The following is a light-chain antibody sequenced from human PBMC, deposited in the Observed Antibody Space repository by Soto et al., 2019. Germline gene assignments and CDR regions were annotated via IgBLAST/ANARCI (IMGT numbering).Light chain of an antibody. J-gene: IGKJ3*01. V-gene: IGKV1-9*01. Sequence: DIQITQAPSAISASEGARVTITCRASQCINNYLAWYQQKPGKAPKLLIYAASTLHSGVPSRFSGSGSGTDFTLTISSLQPEDFATYYCHHLNSYPHMTFGPGTKVDIK. CDR1: QCINNY. CDR2: AAS. CDR3: HHLNSYPHMT.